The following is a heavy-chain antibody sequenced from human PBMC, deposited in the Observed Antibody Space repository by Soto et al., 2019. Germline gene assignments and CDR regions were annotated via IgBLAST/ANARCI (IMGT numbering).Heavy chain of an antibody. J-gene: IGHJ3*02. CDR2: IRSKTDGGTT. CDR3: TTTRPGTNVFDN. Sequence: PGGSLRLSCAASGITFSNAWMNWVRQAPGKELEYIGRIRSKTDGGTTEYAAPVEGRFTISRDDSKNTLYLQMGCLKTEDTAVYYCTTTRPGTNVFDNWGQGTLVTVSS. V-gene: IGHV3-15*01. CDR1: GITFSNAW. D-gene: IGHD6-13*01.